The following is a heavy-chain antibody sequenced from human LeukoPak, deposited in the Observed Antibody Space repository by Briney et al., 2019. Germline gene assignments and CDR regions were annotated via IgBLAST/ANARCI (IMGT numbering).Heavy chain of an antibody. CDR1: GFTFSDYY. CDR2: ISSSGSTI. D-gene: IGHD5-12*01. Sequence: GGSLRLSCAVSGFTFSDYYMSWIRQAPGKGLEWLSYISSSGSTIYYADSVKGRFTISRDNSKNTLYLQMNSLRAEDTAVYYCAKVTWLRFPFDYWGQGTLVTVSS. J-gene: IGHJ4*02. V-gene: IGHV3-11*01. CDR3: AKVTWLRFPFDY.